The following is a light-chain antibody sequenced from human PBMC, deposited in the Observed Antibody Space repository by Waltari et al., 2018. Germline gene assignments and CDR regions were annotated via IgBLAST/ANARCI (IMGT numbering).Light chain of an antibody. Sequence: EILMTQTPLSLSVTPGQSASISCQSSQSLLHTDGKTYLSWYLQKPGQPPQLLIYELNKRFAGVADRFSGSGSGTYFTLKISRVEAEDVGFYYCMQSKQFPLTFGGGTKVEIK. CDR1: QSLLHTDGKTY. CDR3: MQSKQFPLT. V-gene: IGKV2D-29*01. CDR2: ELN. J-gene: IGKJ4*01.